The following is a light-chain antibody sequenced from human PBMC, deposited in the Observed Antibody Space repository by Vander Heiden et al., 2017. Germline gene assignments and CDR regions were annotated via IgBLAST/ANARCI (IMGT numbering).Light chain of an antibody. CDR2: GAS. CDR3: QQYGSSPT. CDR1: QSVSSSY. V-gene: IGKV3-20*01. Sequence: EIVLTQSPGTLSLSPGERATLSCRASQSVSSSYSAWYQQNPGQAPRLIIYGASSRATGIPNRFSGSGGGTDFTLTISRVEPEDVVVYYCQQYGSSPTFGQGTKLE. J-gene: IGKJ2*01.